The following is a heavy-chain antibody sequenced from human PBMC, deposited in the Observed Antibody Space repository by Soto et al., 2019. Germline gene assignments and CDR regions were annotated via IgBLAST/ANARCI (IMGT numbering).Heavy chain of an antibody. CDR3: ARSMDV. V-gene: IGHV3-21*01. Sequence: EVQVVESGGGLVKPGGSLRLSCAASGFTFRTYTMNWVRQAPGKGLEWVSSISSGSSYIYYADSVKGRFTISRDNAKNSLYLQRNSLRAEEAAVYYCARSMDVWGQGTTVTVSS. J-gene: IGHJ6*02. CDR1: GFTFRTYT. CDR2: ISSGSSYI.